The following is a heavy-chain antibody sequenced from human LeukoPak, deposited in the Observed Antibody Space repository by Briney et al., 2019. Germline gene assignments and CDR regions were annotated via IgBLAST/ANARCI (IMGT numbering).Heavy chain of an antibody. CDR1: RFTFSSYA. CDR2: ISGSGGST. J-gene: IGHJ4*02. V-gene: IGHV3-23*01. CDR3: AKVHLRDYGDYSY. D-gene: IGHD4-17*01. Sequence: GGSLRLSCAVSRFTFSSYAMSWVRQAPGKGLEWVSAISGSGGSTYYADSVKGRFTISRDNSKNTLYLQMNSLRAEDTAVYYCAKVHLRDYGDYSYWGQGTVVTVSS.